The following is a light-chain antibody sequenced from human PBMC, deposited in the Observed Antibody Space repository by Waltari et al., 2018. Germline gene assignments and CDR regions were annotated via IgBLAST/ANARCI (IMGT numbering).Light chain of an antibody. CDR3: QNHERLPAT. Sequence: ELVLTQSPGTLSLSPGERATLSCRASQNIGRCLVWYQQKPGQPPRLLIYAASTRATGIPDRFIGSGSGTDFSLTIARLEPEDFAVYFCQNHERLPATFGQGTKVEI. CDR2: AAS. V-gene: IGKV3-20*01. J-gene: IGKJ1*01. CDR1: QNIGRC.